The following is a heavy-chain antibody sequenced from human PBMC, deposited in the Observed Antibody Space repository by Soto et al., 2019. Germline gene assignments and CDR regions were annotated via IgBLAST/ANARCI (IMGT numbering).Heavy chain of an antibody. Sequence: QVQLVESGGGVVQPGRSLRLSCAASGFTLSTYAMHWVRQAPGKGLEWVTAISYDGNSKYHADSMKGRVTISRDNSKNTLSLQVNSLRIKDTSVYYCASDWTPKSTNGCSRYCLDYWCQGTLVT. CDR1: GFTLSTYA. CDR2: ISYDGNSK. V-gene: IGHV3-30-3*01. D-gene: IGHD2-2*01. CDR3: ASDWTPKSTNGCSRYCLDY. J-gene: IGHJ4*02.